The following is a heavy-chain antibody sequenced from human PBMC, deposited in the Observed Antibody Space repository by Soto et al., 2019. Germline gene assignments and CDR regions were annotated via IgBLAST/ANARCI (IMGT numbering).Heavy chain of an antibody. CDR3: ARVVPGAEAWFGP. D-gene: IGHD2-2*01. Sequence: ASVKVSCKTSGYTFSNYGITWVRQAPGQPLEWLGWISLYSDGTNYAQKFQGRVSMTTDTSKTTAYRELRSLRSDDTAVYYCARVVPGAEAWFGPWGQGTLVTVSS. CDR1: GYTFSNYG. CDR2: ISLYSDGT. V-gene: IGHV1-18*01. J-gene: IGHJ5*02.